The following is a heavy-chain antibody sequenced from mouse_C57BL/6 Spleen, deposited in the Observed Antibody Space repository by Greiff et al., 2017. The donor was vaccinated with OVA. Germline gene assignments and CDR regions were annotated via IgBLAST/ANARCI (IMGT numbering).Heavy chain of an antibody. CDR1: GYSITSGYY. D-gene: IGHD2-2*01. CDR2: ISYDGSN. Sequence: DVKLQESGPGLVKPSQSLSLTCSVTGYSITSGYYWNWIRQFPGNKLEWMGYISYDGSNNYNPSLKNRISITRDTSKNQFFLKLNSVTTEDTATYYCARVIYGYAFDYWGQGTTLTVSS. CDR3: ARVIYGYAFDY. J-gene: IGHJ2*01. V-gene: IGHV3-6*01.